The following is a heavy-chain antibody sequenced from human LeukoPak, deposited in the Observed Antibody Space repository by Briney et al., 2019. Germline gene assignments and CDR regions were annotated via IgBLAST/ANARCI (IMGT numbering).Heavy chain of an antibody. J-gene: IGHJ4*02. Sequence: GGSLRLSCSASGFTFSRYSMHWGRQAPGKGLEYVSGISSNGGNTYYADSVKGRFIISRDNSKNTLFLQMSSLRLEDTAVYFCVKLSSRVSQTIDYWGQGTLVTVSS. V-gene: IGHV3-64D*09. CDR3: VKLSSRVSQTIDY. CDR2: ISSNGGNT. D-gene: IGHD6-13*01. CDR1: GFTFSRYS.